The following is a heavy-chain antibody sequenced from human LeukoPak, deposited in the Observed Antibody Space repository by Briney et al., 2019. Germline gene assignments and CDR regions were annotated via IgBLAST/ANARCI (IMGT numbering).Heavy chain of an antibody. CDR2: ISGSGSST. Sequence: GGSLRLSCAASRFTFSSYAMSWVRQAPGKGLEWVSAISGSGSSTYYANSVKGRFTISRDNSKNTLYLQMNSLRAEDTAVYYCAKVPLVTAFKYFDYWGQGTLVTVSS. D-gene: IGHD2-21*02. J-gene: IGHJ4*02. V-gene: IGHV3-23*01. CDR1: RFTFSSYA. CDR3: AKVPLVTAFKYFDY.